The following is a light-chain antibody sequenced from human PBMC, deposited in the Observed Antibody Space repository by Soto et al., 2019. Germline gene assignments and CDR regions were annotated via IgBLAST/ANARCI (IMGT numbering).Light chain of an antibody. V-gene: IGKV1-5*03. Sequence: DIQMTQSPSTLSGSVGDRVTINCRASQTISSWLAWYQQKPGKAPKLLIYKASTLKSGVPSRFSGSGSGTDFTLTISSLQPEDFAVYFCQHYDIWPLTFGGGTKVDIK. CDR1: QTISSW. J-gene: IGKJ4*01. CDR2: KAS. CDR3: QHYDIWPLT.